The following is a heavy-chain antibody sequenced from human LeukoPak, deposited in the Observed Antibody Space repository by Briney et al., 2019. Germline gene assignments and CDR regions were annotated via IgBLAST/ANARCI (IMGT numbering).Heavy chain of an antibody. D-gene: IGHD2-2*01. J-gene: IGHJ5*02. CDR2: IYYSGST. CDR3: ARGGGYCSSTSCSNWFDP. Sequence: PSETLSLTCTVSGGSISSDYWSWIRQPPGKGLEWIGYIYYSGSTNYNPSLKSRVTISVDTSKNQFSLKLSSVTAADTAVYYCARGGGYCSSTSCSNWFDPWGQGTLVTVSS. V-gene: IGHV4-59*01. CDR1: GGSISSDY.